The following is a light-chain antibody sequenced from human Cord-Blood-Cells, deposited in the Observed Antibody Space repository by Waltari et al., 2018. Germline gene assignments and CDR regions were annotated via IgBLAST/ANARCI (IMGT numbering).Light chain of an antibody. V-gene: IGKV2-30*01. Sequence: DVVMTQSPLSLPVTLGQPASISCRSSQSLVYSDGNTYLNWFQQRPGQSPRRLIYKVSNRDSGFPDRFSGIGSGTDFTLKISRVEAEDVGVYYCMQGTHWPRTFGQGTKVEIK. J-gene: IGKJ1*01. CDR2: KVS. CDR1: QSLVYSDGNTY. CDR3: MQGTHWPRT.